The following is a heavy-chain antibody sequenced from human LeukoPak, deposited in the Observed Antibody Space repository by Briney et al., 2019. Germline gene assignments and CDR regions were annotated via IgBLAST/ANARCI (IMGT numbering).Heavy chain of an antibody. CDR2: IYTSGST. J-gene: IGHJ6*03. CDR1: GGSISSYY. V-gene: IGHV4-4*09. Sequence: SETLSLTCTVSGGSISSYYWSWIRQPPGKGLEWIGYIYTSGSTNYNPSLKSRVTISVDTSKNQFSLKLSSVTAADTAVYYCARYSRAYDFWSGHPERDYYYYYMDVWGKGTTVTVSS. D-gene: IGHD3-3*01. CDR3: ARYSRAYDFWSGHPERDYYYYYMDV.